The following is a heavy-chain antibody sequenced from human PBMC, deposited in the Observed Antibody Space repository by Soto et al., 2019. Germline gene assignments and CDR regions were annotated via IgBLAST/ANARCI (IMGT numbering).Heavy chain of an antibody. J-gene: IGHJ3*02. CDR1: GSSLSTSGVG. D-gene: IGHD5-12*01. Sequence: SGPTLVNPTQTLTLTCTFSGSSLSTSGVGVGWIRQPPGKALEWLTLIYWDDDKRYSPSLKTRLTLTKDTSKNQVVLTMTNMDPVDIATYYCEHRNTIISDFDIWRQGTMVPV. V-gene: IGHV2-5*02. CDR2: IYWDDDK. CDR3: EHRNTIISDFDI.